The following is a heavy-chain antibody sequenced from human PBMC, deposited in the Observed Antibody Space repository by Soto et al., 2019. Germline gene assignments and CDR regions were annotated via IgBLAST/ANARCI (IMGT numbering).Heavy chain of an antibody. V-gene: IGHV4-39*01. CDR3: ARLIASVVVAATPADYMDV. D-gene: IGHD2-15*01. CDR1: GGSISSSSYY. Sequence: SETLSLTCTVSGGSISSSSYYWGWIRQPPGKGLEWIGSIYYSGSTYYNPSLKSRVTISVDTSKNQFSLKLSSVTAADTAVYYCARLIASVVVAATPADYMDVWGKGTTVTVSS. CDR2: IYYSGST. J-gene: IGHJ6*03.